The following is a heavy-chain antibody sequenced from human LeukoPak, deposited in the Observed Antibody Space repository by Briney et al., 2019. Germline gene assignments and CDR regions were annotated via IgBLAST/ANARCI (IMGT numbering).Heavy chain of an antibody. CDR3: ARLKSSTEDPTSGNYFLY. V-gene: IGHV1-2*02. Sequence: GASVKVSCKASGYTFTGYYMHWVRQAPRQGLEWMGSINPNSGGTNYAQKFQGRVTMTRDTSISTAYMELSRLRSDDTAVYYCARLKSSTEDPTSGNYFLYWGPGTLVTVSS. J-gene: IGHJ4*02. D-gene: IGHD1-26*01. CDR1: GYTFTGYY. CDR2: INPNSGGT.